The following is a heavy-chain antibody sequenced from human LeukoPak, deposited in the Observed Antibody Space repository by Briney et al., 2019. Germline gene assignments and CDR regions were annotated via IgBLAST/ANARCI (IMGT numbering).Heavy chain of an antibody. V-gene: IGHV4-4*07. Sequence: PSETLSLTCTVSGGSISSYYWSWIRQPAGKGLEWIGRIYTSGSTNYNPSLKSRVTMSVDTCKNQFSLKLSSVTAADTAVYYCARDIVVVPAAIGGSYYYGMDVWGQGTTVTVSS. J-gene: IGHJ6*02. CDR2: IYTSGST. CDR1: GGSISSYY. CDR3: ARDIVVVPAAIGGSYYYGMDV. D-gene: IGHD2-2*02.